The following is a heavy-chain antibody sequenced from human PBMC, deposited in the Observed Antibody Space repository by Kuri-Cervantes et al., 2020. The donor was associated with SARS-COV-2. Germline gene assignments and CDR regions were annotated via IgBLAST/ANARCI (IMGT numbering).Heavy chain of an antibody. CDR3: ARGLVAVVPSPILGLGPHYFSYHLDV. CDR2: INQSGGT. V-gene: IGHV4-34*01. CDR1: GGSFNNYY. Sequence: SQTLSLTCADYGGSFNNYYWSWIRQPPGKGLGWIGDINQSGGTNHSPSLKSRVIISTDTSRNQFSLKLRSVTAADTAVYYCARGLVAVVPSPILGLGPHYFSYHLDVWGQGTTVTVSS. J-gene: IGHJ6*02. D-gene: IGHD2-2*01.